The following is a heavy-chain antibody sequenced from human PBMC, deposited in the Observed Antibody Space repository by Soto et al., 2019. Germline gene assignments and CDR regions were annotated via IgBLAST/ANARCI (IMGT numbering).Heavy chain of an antibody. D-gene: IGHD3-22*01. V-gene: IGHV1-3*01. CDR2: INAGNGNT. Sequence: ASVKVSCKASGYTFTSYAMHWVRQAPGQRLEWMGWINAGNGNTKYSQKFQGRVTITRDTSASTAYMELSSLRSEDTAVYYCARVLYYYDSRGYYYQSYFDYWGQGTLVTVSS. CDR1: GYTFTSYA. J-gene: IGHJ4*02. CDR3: ARVLYYYDSRGYYYQSYFDY.